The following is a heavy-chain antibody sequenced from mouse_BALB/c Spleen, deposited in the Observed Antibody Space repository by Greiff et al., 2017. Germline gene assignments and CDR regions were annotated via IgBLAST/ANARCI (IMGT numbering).Heavy chain of an antibody. CDR1: GFTFSSFG. J-gene: IGHJ4*01. V-gene: IGHV5-17*02. CDR2: ISSGSSTI. Sequence: EVMLVESGGGLVQPGGSRKLSCAASGFTFSSFGMHWVRQAPEKGLEWVAYISSGSSTIYYADTVKGRFTISRDNPKNTLFLQMTSLRSEDTAMYYCARPFVGYYAMDYWGQGTSVTVSS. CDR3: ARPFVGYYAMDY.